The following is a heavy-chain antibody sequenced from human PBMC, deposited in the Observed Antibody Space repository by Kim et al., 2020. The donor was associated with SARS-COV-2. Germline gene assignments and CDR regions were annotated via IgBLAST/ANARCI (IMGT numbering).Heavy chain of an antibody. D-gene: IGHD6-13*01. CDR2: IIPIFGTA. CDR1: GGTFSSYA. CDR3: ARDDHLRQQLVTYYYYGMDV. Sequence: SVKVSCKASGGTFSSYAISWVRQAPGQGLEWMGGIIPIFGTANYAQKFQGRVTITADESTSTAYMELSSLRSEDTAVYYCARDDHLRQQLVTYYYYGMDVWGQGTTVTVSS. J-gene: IGHJ6*02. V-gene: IGHV1-69*13.